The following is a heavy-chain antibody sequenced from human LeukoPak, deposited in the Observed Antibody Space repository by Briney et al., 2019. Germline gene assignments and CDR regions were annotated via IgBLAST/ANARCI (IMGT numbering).Heavy chain of an antibody. Sequence: SETLSLTCTVSGDSINSYYWSWIRQPAGKGLEWIGRIYTSGSTNYNPSLKSRVTMSVDTSKNQFSPNLNSLTAADTAVYYCARDRPYDSSGYFYVFDYWGQGTLVTVSS. CDR1: GDSINSYY. CDR2: IYTSGST. V-gene: IGHV4-4*07. CDR3: ARDRPYDSSGYFYVFDY. D-gene: IGHD3-22*01. J-gene: IGHJ4*02.